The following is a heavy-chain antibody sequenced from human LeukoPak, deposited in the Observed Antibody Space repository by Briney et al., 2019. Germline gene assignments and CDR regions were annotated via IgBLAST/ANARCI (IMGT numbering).Heavy chain of an antibody. J-gene: IGHJ4*02. V-gene: IGHV1-46*01. CDR1: GYTFTSYP. CDR2: INPSGGTT. D-gene: IGHD1-1*01. Sequence: ASVKVSCKASGYTFTSYPMHWVRQAPGQGLEWMGIINPSGGTTSYAQKFQGRVTMTRDTSTSTVYMELSSLRSEDMAVYYCARDAPGIRPWGQGTLVTVSS. CDR3: ARDAPGIRP.